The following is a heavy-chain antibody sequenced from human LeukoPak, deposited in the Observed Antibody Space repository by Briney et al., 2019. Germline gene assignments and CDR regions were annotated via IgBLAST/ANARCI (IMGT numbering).Heavy chain of an antibody. CDR3: AKWGCSGVSCYPFDY. J-gene: IGHJ4*02. Sequence: GGSLRLSCAASGFTFSSYAMGWVRQAPGKGLEWVSAISGTGNRTYYADSVKGRFTISRDNSKNTLYLQMNSLRAEDTAVYYCAKWGCSGVSCYPFDYWGQGTLVTVSS. D-gene: IGHD2-15*01. V-gene: IGHV3-23*01. CDR1: GFTFSSYA. CDR2: ISGTGNRT.